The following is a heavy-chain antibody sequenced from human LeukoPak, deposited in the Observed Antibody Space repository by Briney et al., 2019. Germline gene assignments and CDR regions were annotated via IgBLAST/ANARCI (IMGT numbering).Heavy chain of an antibody. V-gene: IGHV4-39*01. D-gene: IGHD3-9*01. J-gene: IGHJ3*01. CDR2: IYYSGST. Sequence: PSETLSLTCTVSGGSINSNNYYWGWIRQPPGKELEWIVTIYYSGSTYYNPSLKSRVTITVDTSKNQFSLNLSSVTAADTAVYYCARRLVQGAFDGWGQGAMVTVSS. CDR3: ARRLVQGAFDG. CDR1: GGSINSNNYY.